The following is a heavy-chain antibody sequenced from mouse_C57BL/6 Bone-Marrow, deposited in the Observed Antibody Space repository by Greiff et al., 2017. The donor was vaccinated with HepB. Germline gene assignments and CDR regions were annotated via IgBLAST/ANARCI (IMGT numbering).Heavy chain of an antibody. CDR2: INPSNGGT. CDR3: ARGDYYGYFAY. V-gene: IGHV1-53*01. J-gene: IGHJ2*01. D-gene: IGHD1-1*01. Sequence: QVQLQQPGTELVKPGASVQLSCKASGYTFPSYWMHGVKQRPGQGLEWIGNINPSNGGTNYNEKFKSKATLTVDKSSSTAYMQLSSLTSEDSAVYYCARGDYYGYFAYRRPATTLTASS. CDR1: GYTFPSYW.